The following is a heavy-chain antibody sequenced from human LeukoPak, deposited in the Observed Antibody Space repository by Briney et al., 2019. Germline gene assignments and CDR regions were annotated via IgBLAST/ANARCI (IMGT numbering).Heavy chain of an antibody. CDR1: GASISGGTYY. CDR3: ARRGGSGRAFDY. CDR2: IYYTGST. J-gene: IGHJ4*02. V-gene: IGHV4-39*01. D-gene: IGHD1-26*01. Sequence: PSETLSLTCSVSGASISGGTYYWGWIRQPPGKGLEWIGSIYYTGSTYDNPSLKSRVTISVDTSKNQFSLKLSSATAADTAVYYCARRGGSGRAFDYWGQGTLVTVSS.